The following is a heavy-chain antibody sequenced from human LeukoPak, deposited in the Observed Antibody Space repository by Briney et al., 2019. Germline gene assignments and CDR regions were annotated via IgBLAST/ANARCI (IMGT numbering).Heavy chain of an antibody. CDR1: GGSISSYY. D-gene: IGHD3-3*01. CDR2: IYYSGST. Sequence: SETLSLTCTVSGGSISSYYWSWIRQPPGKGLEWIGYIYYSGSTNYNPSLKSRVTISVDTSKNQFSLKLSSVTAADTAVYYCAREGGYDFGSGYYYYYYYYMDVWGKGTTVTVSS. CDR3: AREGGYDFGSGYYYYYYYYMDV. J-gene: IGHJ6*03. V-gene: IGHV4-59*01.